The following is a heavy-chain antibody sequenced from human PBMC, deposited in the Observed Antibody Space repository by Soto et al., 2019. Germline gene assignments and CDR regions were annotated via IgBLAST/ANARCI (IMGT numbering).Heavy chain of an antibody. CDR3: AGALWFGELFYYYYGMDV. CDR1: GYTFTSYG. J-gene: IGHJ6*02. V-gene: IGHV1-18*01. D-gene: IGHD3-10*01. CDR2: ISAYNGNT. Sequence: QVQLVQSGAEVKKPGASVKVSCKASGYTFTSYGISWVRQAPGQGLEWMGWISAYNGNTNYAQKLQGRVTMTTDTATSTVYMELSSLRSDDTAVYYCAGALWFGELFYYYYGMDVWGQGTTVTVSS.